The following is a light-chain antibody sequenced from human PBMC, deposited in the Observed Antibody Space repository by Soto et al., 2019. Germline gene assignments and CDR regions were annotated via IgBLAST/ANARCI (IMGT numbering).Light chain of an antibody. CDR2: AAS. J-gene: IGKJ5*01. CDR3: KQSYSTPHP. CDR1: QSISNY. Sequence: DIQMTHSPSTLSASVGDRVTITCRASQSISNYLNWYQQKPGKAPKLLIYAASSLQSGVPSRFSGSGSGTDFNLTITSLKPDDFATYYCKQSYSTPHPCDQGTRIEIK. V-gene: IGKV1-39*01.